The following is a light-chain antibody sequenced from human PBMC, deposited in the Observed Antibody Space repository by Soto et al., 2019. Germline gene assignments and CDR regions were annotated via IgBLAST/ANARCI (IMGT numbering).Light chain of an antibody. V-gene: IGKV3-20*01. CDR1: QSVNSNY. CDR3: QQSDSSPPT. CDR2: GAS. J-gene: IGKJ1*01. Sequence: EIVLTQSPGTLSLSPGERATLSCRASQSVNSNYLAWYQRKPGQAPRLLIYGASNRATDIPYRFSASGSGTDFTLTITRLEPEDFAVYYCQQSDSSPPTFGQGPKVEIK.